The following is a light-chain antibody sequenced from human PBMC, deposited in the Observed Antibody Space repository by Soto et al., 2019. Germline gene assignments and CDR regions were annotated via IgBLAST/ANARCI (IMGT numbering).Light chain of an antibody. CDR3: QQYNNWPPIT. Sequence: EIAMTQSPAILSVSPGERATLSCRASQSVSSNLAWYQQKPGQAPRLLIYGASTRATGTPARFSGSGSGTEFTLTISSLQSEDFAVYYCQQYNNWPPITFGQGTRLAIK. CDR1: QSVSSN. J-gene: IGKJ5*01. CDR2: GAS. V-gene: IGKV3-15*01.